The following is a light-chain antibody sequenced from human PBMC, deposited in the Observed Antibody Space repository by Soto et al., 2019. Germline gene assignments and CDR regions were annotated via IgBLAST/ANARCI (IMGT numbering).Light chain of an antibody. V-gene: IGLV1-44*01. J-gene: IGLJ1*01. Sequence: QSVLTQPPSASGTPGQRVTISCSGGSSNIGTNAVNWYQQLPGTAPKLLIYHNNQRPSGVPDRFSGSKSGTSASLAISGLQSEDEADYYCASWDDSLNGYVFGPGTKVTVL. CDR3: ASWDDSLNGYV. CDR2: HNN. CDR1: SSNIGTNA.